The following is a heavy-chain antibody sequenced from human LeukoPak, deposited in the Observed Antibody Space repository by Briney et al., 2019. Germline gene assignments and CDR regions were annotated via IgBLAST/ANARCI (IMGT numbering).Heavy chain of an antibody. CDR1: GFTFRKYW. V-gene: IGHV3-7*03. CDR2: IAANGNDK. J-gene: IGHJ4*02. CDR3: AREVFFQFDN. Sequence: PGGSLRLSCAASGFTFRKYWMAWVRQAPGRRLEWVATIAANGNDKDYEDALQGRFTISRDNARNSLSLRIDSLRAEDTAQYYCAREVFFQFDNWGQGALLTVSS.